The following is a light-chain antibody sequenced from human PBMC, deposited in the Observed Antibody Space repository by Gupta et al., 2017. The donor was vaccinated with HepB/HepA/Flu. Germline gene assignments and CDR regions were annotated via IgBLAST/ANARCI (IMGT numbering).Light chain of an antibody. V-gene: IGKV3-15*01. CDR2: ATS. CDR3: QQDNNWPPIT. CDR1: QSISSN. J-gene: IGKJ5*01. Sequence: EIVMTQSPATLSVSPGERATLSCRASQSISSNLAWYRQKPGQAPRLLIYATSTRDTGTPARFSGSGYGKEFTLTISSRQSEDFAVYYCQQDNNWPPITFGQGTLLDIK.